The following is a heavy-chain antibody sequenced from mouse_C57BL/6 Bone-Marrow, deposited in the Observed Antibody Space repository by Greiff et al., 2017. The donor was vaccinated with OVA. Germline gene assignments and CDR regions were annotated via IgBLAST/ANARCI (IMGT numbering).Heavy chain of an antibody. CDR1: GYTFTSYW. D-gene: IGHD3-2*02. Sequence: QVHVKQPGAELVKPGASVKLSCKASGYTFTSYWMQWVKQRPGQGLEWIGEIDPSDSYTNYNQKFKGKATLTVDTSSSTAYMQLSSLTSEDSAVYYCARWRLPRDVWGTGTTVTVSS. V-gene: IGHV1-50*01. CDR2: IDPSDSYT. J-gene: IGHJ1*03. CDR3: ARWRLPRDV.